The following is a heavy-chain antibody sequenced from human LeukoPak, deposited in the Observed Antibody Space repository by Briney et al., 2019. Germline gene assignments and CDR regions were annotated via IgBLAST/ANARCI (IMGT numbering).Heavy chain of an antibody. V-gene: IGHV5-10-1*01. J-gene: IGHJ4*02. Sequence: GESLKISCKGSGYSLTNYWITWVRQMPGKGQEWMGRIDPSDSYTNYSPSFQGHVTISADKSITIGYLQWSSLKASDTAMYYCARTRGYSYGPPFDFWGQGTLVTVSS. CDR2: IDPSDSYT. D-gene: IGHD5-18*01. CDR1: GYSLTNYW. CDR3: ARTRGYSYGPPFDF.